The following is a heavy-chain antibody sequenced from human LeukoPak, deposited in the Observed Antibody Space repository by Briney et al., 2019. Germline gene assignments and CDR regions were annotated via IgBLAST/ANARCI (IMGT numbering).Heavy chain of an antibody. Sequence: GASVKVSCKASGYTFTSYYMHWVRQAPGQGLEWMGIINPSGGSTSYAQKFQGRVTMTRDTSTSTVYMELRSLRSDDTAVYYCARDINGYYYDSHGYYPTDLWGQGTLVTVSS. V-gene: IGHV1-46*01. D-gene: IGHD3-22*01. CDR1: GYTFTSYY. J-gene: IGHJ5*02. CDR3: ARDINGYYYDSHGYYPTDL. CDR2: INPSGGST.